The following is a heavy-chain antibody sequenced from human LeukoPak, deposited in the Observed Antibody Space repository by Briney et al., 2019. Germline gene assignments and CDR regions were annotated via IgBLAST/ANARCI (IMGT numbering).Heavy chain of an antibody. CDR1: GFTFSTYA. Sequence: GGSLRLSCAASGFTFSTYAMNWVRQAPGKGLEWVSSFGTRSTSIYYAHSVTGRFTISRDNTKNSLYLQMNSLRVEDTAVFYCARDQYDTWSRRGNFDSWGQGTLVIVSS. D-gene: IGHD3-3*01. CDR3: ARDQYDTWSRRGNFDS. V-gene: IGHV3-21*04. J-gene: IGHJ4*02. CDR2: FGTRSTSI.